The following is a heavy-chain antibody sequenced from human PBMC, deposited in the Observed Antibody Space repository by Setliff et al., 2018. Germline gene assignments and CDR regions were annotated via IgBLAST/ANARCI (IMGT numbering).Heavy chain of an antibody. CDR2: INHSGST. CDR3: ASQEPLYSSGWYYFDY. J-gene: IGHJ4*02. D-gene: IGHD6-19*01. Sequence: SETLSLTCAVYGGSFSGYYWSWIRQPPGKGLEWIGGINHSGSTNYNPSLKSRVTISVDTSKNQFSLKLSSVTAADTAVYYCASQEPLYSSGWYYFDYWGQGTLVTVSS. V-gene: IGHV4-34*01. CDR1: GGSFSGYY.